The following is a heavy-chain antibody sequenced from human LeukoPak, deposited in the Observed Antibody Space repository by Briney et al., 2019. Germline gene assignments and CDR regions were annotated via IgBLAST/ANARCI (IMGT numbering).Heavy chain of an antibody. J-gene: IGHJ3*02. CDR3: ASPPRVAAAGTPSGDAFDI. D-gene: IGHD6-13*01. CDR1: GFTFSSYA. CDR2: IIPIFGKA. Sequence: GASVKVSCKASGFTFSSYAMSWVRQAPGQGLEWVGGIIPIFGKANYAEKFEGRVTISADKSTNTAYMELSSLRSEDTAVYYCASPPRVAAAGTPSGDAFDIWGQRTMVTVSS. V-gene: IGHV1-69*06.